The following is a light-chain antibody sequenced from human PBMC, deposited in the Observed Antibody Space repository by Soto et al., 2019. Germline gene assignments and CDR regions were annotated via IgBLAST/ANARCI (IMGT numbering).Light chain of an antibody. CDR2: ATS. CDR3: LLDYSYPRT. Sequence: AIQMTQSPSSLSASVGDRVTITCRASQDIRTELGWYQQKPGNAPKLLIYATSILQSGVPSRFSGIGSGTDFTLTISSLQPEDFATYYCLLDYSYPRTFGQGTKVEIK. CDR1: QDIRTE. J-gene: IGKJ1*01. V-gene: IGKV1-6*01.